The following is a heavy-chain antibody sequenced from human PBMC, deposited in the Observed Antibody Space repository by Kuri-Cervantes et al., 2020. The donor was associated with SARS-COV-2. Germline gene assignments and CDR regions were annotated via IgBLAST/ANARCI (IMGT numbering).Heavy chain of an antibody. J-gene: IGHJ2*01. D-gene: IGHD6-13*01. CDR1: GYTFTGYY. V-gene: IGHV1-2*02. Sequence: ASVKVSCKASGYTFTGYYMHWVRQAPGQGLEWMGWINPNSGGTNYAQKFQGRVTMTRDTSISTAYMELSGLRSDDTAVYYCARDWGVREAAAGTPYWYFDLWGRGTLVTVSS. CDR2: INPNSGGT. CDR3: ARDWGVREAAAGTPYWYFDL.